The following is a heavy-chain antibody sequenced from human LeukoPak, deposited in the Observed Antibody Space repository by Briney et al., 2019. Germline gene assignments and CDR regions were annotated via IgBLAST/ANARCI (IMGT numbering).Heavy chain of an antibody. Sequence: SETLSLTCTVSGGSISSYYWSWIRQPPGKGLEWIGYIYSSGSTNYNPSLKSRVTISVDTSKNQFSLNLISMTAADTAVYYCARLGGYNAPFRDCGHGTLVTVSS. V-gene: IGHV4-4*09. CDR3: ARLGGYNAPFRD. CDR2: IYSSGST. J-gene: IGHJ4*01. CDR1: GGSISSYY. D-gene: IGHD5-24*01.